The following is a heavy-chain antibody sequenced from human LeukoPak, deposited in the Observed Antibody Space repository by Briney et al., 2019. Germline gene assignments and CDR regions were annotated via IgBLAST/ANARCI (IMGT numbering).Heavy chain of an antibody. V-gene: IGHV1-2*02. CDR1: GYTFTGYY. CDR3: ARDRRVGYCSSTSCLNWFDP. J-gene: IGHJ5*02. CDR2: INPNSGGT. D-gene: IGHD2-2*01. Sequence: ASVKVSCKASGYTFTGYYMHWVRQAPGQGLEWMGWINPNSGGTNYAQKFQGRVTMTRDTSISTPYMELSRLRSDDTAVYYCARDRRVGYCSSTSCLNWFDPWGQGTLVTVSS.